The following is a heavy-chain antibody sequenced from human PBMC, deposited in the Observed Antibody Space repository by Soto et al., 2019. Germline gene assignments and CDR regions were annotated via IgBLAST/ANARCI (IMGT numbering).Heavy chain of an antibody. V-gene: IGHV1-2*02. D-gene: IGHD3-22*01. J-gene: IGHJ4*02. CDR3: ARDLDSDYYDSSGYSVGY. CDR2: LNPNSGGT. Sequence: QVQLVQSGAEVKKPGASVKVSCKASGYTFTGYYMHWVRQAPGQGLEWMGWLNPNSGGTNYAQKFQGRVTMTRDTSISTAYMELSRLRSDDTAVYYCARDLDSDYYDSSGYSVGYWGQGTLVTVSS. CDR1: GYTFTGYY.